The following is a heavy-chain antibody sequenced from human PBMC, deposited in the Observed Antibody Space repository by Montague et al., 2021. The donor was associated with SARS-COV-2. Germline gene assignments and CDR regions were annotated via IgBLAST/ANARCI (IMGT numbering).Heavy chain of an antibody. CDR2: TYYRSKWYT. D-gene: IGHD1-1*01. Sequence: CAISGDSVSSHSAAWNWIRQSPPAGLEWLGRTYYRSKWYTDYAPSVKTRITITPDTSNNQFSLHLNSVTPGHTAVYYCAREGTVPGPRGIYFDDWGQGTLVTVSS. CDR1: GDSVSSHSAA. J-gene: IGHJ4*02. CDR3: AREGTVPGPRGIYFDD. V-gene: IGHV6-1*01.